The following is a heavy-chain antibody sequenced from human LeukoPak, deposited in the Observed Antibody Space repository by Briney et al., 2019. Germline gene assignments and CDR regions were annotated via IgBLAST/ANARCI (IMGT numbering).Heavy chain of an antibody. Sequence: PSETLSLTCTVSGGSISSYYLSWMRQPPGKGLEWMGYIYYSGSTNYNPSPKIRVTISSDTSKTQSSMKLSSVTAADRAVYYCARGGRGTWGQGTLVTVSS. D-gene: IGHD1-26*01. CDR2: IYYSGST. V-gene: IGHV4-59*01. CDR1: GGSISSYY. J-gene: IGHJ5*02. CDR3: ARGGRGT.